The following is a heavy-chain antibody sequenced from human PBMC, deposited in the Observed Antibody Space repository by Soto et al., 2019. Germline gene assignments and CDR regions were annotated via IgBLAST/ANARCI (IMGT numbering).Heavy chain of an antibody. CDR1: PEAFRGRY. D-gene: IGHD3-9*01. Sequence: PSETLSLTCAVDPEAFRGRYWGWFRQPPGKRLEWIGEVDHTESTNYNPSLKSRVSMFVDTSKSQFSLNLSSVTAADTAMYYCARGRKHYDVLTGYRSILNWFDPWXQGTLVTVSS. V-gene: IGHV4-34*01. CDR3: ARGRKHYDVLTGYRSILNWFDP. CDR2: VDHTEST. J-gene: IGHJ5*02.